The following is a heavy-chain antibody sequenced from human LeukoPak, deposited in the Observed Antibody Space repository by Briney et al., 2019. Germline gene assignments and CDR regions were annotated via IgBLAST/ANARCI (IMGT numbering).Heavy chain of an antibody. Sequence: TSETLSLTCTVSGGSISSSSYYWGWIRQPPGKGLEWIGSIYHSGSTYYNPSLKSRVTISVDTSKNQFSLKLSSVTAADTAVYYCARLLGDAFDIWGQGTMVTVSS. CDR2: IYHSGST. D-gene: IGHD2-15*01. CDR1: GGSISSSSYY. J-gene: IGHJ3*02. V-gene: IGHV4-39*01. CDR3: ARLLGDAFDI.